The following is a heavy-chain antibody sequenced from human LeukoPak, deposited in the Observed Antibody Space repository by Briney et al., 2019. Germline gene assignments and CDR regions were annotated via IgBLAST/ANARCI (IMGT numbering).Heavy chain of an antibody. D-gene: IGHD3-22*01. CDR3: ARDGGPTMTRGYFQH. V-gene: IGHV1-69*04. Sequence: ASVKVSCKASGGTFSSYAISWVRQAPGQGLEWMGRIIPILGIANYAQKFQGRVTITADKSTSTAYMELSSLRSEDTAVYYCARDGGPTMTRGYFQHWGRAPWSPSPQ. CDR2: IIPILGIA. J-gene: IGHJ1*01. CDR1: GGTFSSYA.